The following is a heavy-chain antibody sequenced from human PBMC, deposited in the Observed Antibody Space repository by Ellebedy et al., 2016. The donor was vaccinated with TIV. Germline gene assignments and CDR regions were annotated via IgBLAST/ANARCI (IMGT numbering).Heavy chain of an antibody. Sequence: SETLSLTCAVYGGSFSGYYWSWIRQPPGKGLEWIGYIYYSGSTNYNPSLKSRVTISVDTSKNQFSLKLSSVTAADTAVYYCARGLYSSGWKEDYWGQGTLVTVSS. CDR2: IYYSGST. V-gene: IGHV4-59*01. CDR3: ARGLYSSGWKEDY. D-gene: IGHD6-19*01. CDR1: GGSFSGYY. J-gene: IGHJ4*02.